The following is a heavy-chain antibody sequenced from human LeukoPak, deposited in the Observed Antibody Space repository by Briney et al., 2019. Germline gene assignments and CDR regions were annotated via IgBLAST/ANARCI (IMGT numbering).Heavy chain of an antibody. CDR2: YNGNT. Sequence: YNGNTNYAQKFQGRVTMTTDTSTSTAYMELRSLRSEDTAVYYCARDGATMVRGVIPFDPWGQGTLVTVSS. CDR3: ARDGATMVRGVIPFDP. V-gene: IGHV1-18*01. J-gene: IGHJ5*02. D-gene: IGHD3-10*01.